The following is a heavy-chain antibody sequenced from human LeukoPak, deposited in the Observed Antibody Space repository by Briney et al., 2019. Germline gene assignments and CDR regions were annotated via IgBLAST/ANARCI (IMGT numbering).Heavy chain of an antibody. V-gene: IGHV3-30*04. J-gene: IGHJ4*02. Sequence: GGSLRLSCAASGFSFNTYPMHWVRQAPGKGLEWVAVISNDGNNKYYGDSVKGRFTISRDNSNNTLSLQMNGLRVEDTAVYYCARPDDSESFYRANHYWGRGTLVTVS. CDR1: GFSFNTYP. CDR2: ISNDGNNK. CDR3: ARPDDSESFYRANHY. D-gene: IGHD3-10*01.